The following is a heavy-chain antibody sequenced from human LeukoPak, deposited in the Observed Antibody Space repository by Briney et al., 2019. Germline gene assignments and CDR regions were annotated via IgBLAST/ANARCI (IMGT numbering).Heavy chain of an antibody. D-gene: IGHD3-16*01. V-gene: IGHV1-18*01. Sequence: ASVKVSCKASGYTFMSHGISWVRQAPGQGLEWMGWISGSSSNTNYAQRLQGRVTMTTDTSTTTAYMELRSLRSDDTAVYYCARATGTWGHDGFDIWGQGTMVTVSS. CDR2: ISGSSSNT. CDR1: GYTFMSHG. J-gene: IGHJ3*02. CDR3: ARATGTWGHDGFDI.